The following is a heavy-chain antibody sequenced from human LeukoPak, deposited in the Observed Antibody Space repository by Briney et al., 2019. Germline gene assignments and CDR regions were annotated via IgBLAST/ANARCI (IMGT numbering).Heavy chain of an antibody. CDR1: GFTFNTYW. CDR2: INSDGSST. D-gene: IGHD6-19*01. CDR3: ARVKAGAGSIDH. Sequence: GASLRLSCAASGFTFNTYWMHWVRQAPGEGLVCVSRINSDGSSTSYADSGKGRFTISRDNAKNTLDLQMTSRRAQDRAVNSLARVKAGAGSIDHWGQGTL. V-gene: IGHV3-74*01. J-gene: IGHJ4*02.